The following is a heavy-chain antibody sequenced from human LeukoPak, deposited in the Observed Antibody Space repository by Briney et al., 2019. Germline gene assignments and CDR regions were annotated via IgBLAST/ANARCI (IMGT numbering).Heavy chain of an antibody. CDR1: GGSFSGYY. J-gene: IGHJ6*03. CDR2: INHSGNS. V-gene: IGHV4-34*01. CDR3: ARGRPRGEPHYMDV. Sequence: PSETLSLTCAVYGGSFSGYYWTWIRQPPGKGLEWIGDINHSGNSNHNPSLKSRVTISVDTSKNQFSLKLSSMTAADTAVYYCARGRPRGEPHYMDVWSKGTTVTVS. D-gene: IGHD3-10*01.